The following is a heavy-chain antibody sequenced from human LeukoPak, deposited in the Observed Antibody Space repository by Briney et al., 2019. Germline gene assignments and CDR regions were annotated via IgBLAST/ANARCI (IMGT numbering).Heavy chain of an antibody. D-gene: IGHD1-20*01. CDR1: GFTVNSNY. CDR3: ARSPITGTTGRFDY. Sequence: GGSLRLSCAASGFTVNSNYMSWVRQAPGKGLEWVSVIYSAGDTYYADSVKGRFTLSRDNSKNTLYLRMNSLRAEDTAVYYCARSPITGTTGRFDYWGQGTLVTVSS. CDR2: IYSAGDT. V-gene: IGHV3-53*01. J-gene: IGHJ4*02.